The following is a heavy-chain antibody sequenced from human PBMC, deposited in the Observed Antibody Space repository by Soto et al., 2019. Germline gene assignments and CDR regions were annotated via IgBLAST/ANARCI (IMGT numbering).Heavy chain of an antibody. CDR2: ISYDGSNK. CDR3: ARVRGPILTGYNYYFDY. V-gene: IGHV3-30-3*01. CDR1: GFTFSSYA. J-gene: IGHJ4*02. Sequence: PGGSLRLSCAASGFTFSSYAMHWVRQAPGKGLEWVAVISYDGSNKYYADSVKGRFTISRDNSKNTLYLQMNSLRAEDTAVYYCARVRGPILTGYNYYFDYWGQGTLVTVSS. D-gene: IGHD3-9*01.